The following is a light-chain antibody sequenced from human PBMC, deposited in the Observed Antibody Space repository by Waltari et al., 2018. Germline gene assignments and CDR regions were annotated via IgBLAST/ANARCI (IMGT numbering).Light chain of an antibody. CDR2: VNSDGIN. Sequence: QVVLTQSPSASASLGASVKLTCTLSSAHSTYTIAWHQQQPEKGPRFLLKVNSDGINTKGGGKGPGFWCRVDWDGLSPRCAGIPVRFEGSSLGAGRYLTISGLQSEDEADYYCQTWGTYTQRMFGGGTKLTVL. CDR3: QTWGTYTQRM. V-gene: IGLV4-69*01. CDR1: SAHSTYT. J-gene: IGLJ3*02.